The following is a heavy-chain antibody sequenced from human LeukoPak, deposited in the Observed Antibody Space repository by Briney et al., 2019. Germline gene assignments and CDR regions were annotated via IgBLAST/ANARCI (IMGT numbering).Heavy chain of an antibody. Sequence: PSETLSLTCAVYGGSFSGYYWSWIRQPPGKGLEWIGEINHSGSTNYNPSLKSRVTISVDTSKNQFSLKLSSVTAADTAVYYCARGFGHYFDYWGQGTLVTVSS. CDR1: GGSFSGYY. J-gene: IGHJ4*02. CDR3: ARGFGHYFDY. CDR2: INHSGST. D-gene: IGHD3-16*01. V-gene: IGHV4-34*01.